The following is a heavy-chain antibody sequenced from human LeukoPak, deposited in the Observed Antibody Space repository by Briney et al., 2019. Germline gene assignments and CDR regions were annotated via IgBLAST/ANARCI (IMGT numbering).Heavy chain of an antibody. CDR2: IRYDGSNK. Sequence: GGSLRLSCAASGFTFSSYGMHWVRQAPGKGPEWVAFIRYDGSNKYYADSVKGRFTISRDNSKNTLYLQMNSLRAEDTAVYYCAKDRPNYYDSSGHYYRRDGDYWGQGTLVTVSS. D-gene: IGHD3-22*01. J-gene: IGHJ4*02. CDR3: AKDRPNYYDSSGHYYRRDGDY. V-gene: IGHV3-30*02. CDR1: GFTFSSYG.